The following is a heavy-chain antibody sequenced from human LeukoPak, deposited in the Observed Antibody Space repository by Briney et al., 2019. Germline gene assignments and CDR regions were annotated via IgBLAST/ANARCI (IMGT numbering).Heavy chain of an antibody. CDR3: AKDKLGYCSGGSGPLPSFDY. D-gene: IGHD2-15*01. CDR2: ISGSGGST. J-gene: IGHJ4*02. Sequence: GGSLRLSCAASGFTFSSYAMSWVRQAPGKGPEWVSAISGSGGSTYYADSVKGRFTISRDNSKNTLYLQMDSLRAEGTAVYYCAKDKLGYCSGGSGPLPSFDYWGQGTLVTVSS. V-gene: IGHV3-23*01. CDR1: GFTFSSYA.